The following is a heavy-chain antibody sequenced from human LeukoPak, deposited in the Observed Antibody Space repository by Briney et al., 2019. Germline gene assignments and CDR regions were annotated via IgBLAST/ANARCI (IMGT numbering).Heavy chain of an antibody. V-gene: IGHV4-39*01. CDR2: IYYSGST. Sequence: SETLSLTCTVSGGSISSSSYYWGWIRQPPGKGLEWIGSIYYSGSTYYNPSLKSRVTISVDTSKNQFSLKLSSVTAADTAVYYCAGGYCSSTSCYIFGDYYYGMDVWGQGTTVTVSS. CDR1: GGSISSSSYY. J-gene: IGHJ6*02. CDR3: AGGYCSSTSCYIFGDYYYGMDV. D-gene: IGHD2-2*02.